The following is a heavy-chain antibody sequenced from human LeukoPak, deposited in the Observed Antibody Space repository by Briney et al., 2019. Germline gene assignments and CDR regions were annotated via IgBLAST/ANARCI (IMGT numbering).Heavy chain of an antibody. CDR1: GFTFATNS. CDR2: ITSSGHYI. Sequence: PGGSLRFSCAASGFTFATNSFNWIRQAPGKGLEWLSSITSSGHYIYYADSVKGRFTISRDNGKGSLYLQMDSLRPEDTAVYYCARVRGDLGAFDMWGQGIMVTVSS. J-gene: IGHJ3*02. V-gene: IGHV3-21*01. D-gene: IGHD4-17*01. CDR3: ARVRGDLGAFDM.